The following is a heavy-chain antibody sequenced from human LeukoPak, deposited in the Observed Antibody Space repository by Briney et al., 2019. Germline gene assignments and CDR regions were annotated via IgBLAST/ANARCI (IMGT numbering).Heavy chain of an antibody. D-gene: IGHD3-22*01. Sequence: ASVKVSCKASGYTFTSYYMHWVRQAPGQGLEWMGIINPSGGSTSYAEKFQGRVTMTRDMSTSTVYMELSSLRSEDTAVYYCARAWQWLLGRGYYYMDVWGKGTTVTVSS. CDR3: ARAWQWLLGRGYYYMDV. CDR1: GYTFTSYY. CDR2: INPSGGST. J-gene: IGHJ6*03. V-gene: IGHV1-46*01.